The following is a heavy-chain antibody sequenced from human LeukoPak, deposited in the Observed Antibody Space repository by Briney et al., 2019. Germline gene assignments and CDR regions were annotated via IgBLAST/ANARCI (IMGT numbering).Heavy chain of an antibody. D-gene: IGHD4-11*01. V-gene: IGHV4-61*02. CDR2: IYTSGST. J-gene: IGHJ6*03. CDR1: GGSISSGSYY. CDR3: ARDKYSNNGVYYYYYYMDV. Sequence: SETLSLTCTVSGGSISSGSYYWSWIRQPAGKGLEWIGRIYTSGSTNYNPSLKSRVTMSVDTSKNQFSLKLSSVTAADTAVYYCARDKYSNNGVYYYYYYMDVWGKGTTVTVSS.